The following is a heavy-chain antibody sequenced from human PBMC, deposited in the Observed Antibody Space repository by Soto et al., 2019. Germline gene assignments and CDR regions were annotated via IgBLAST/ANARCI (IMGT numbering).Heavy chain of an antibody. CDR3: ARAHGPYYDSSFYGLARNYFDY. CDR1: GFTFSSHA. Sequence: GGSLRLSCAGTGFTFSSHAMNWVRQAPGRSLEWVSVISFDGSNKYYAESVRGRYSISRDNSKNILYLDMHSLRPDDTAIYYCARAHGPYYDSSFYGLARNYFDYWGQGALVTVSS. CDR2: ISFDGSNK. D-gene: IGHD3-22*01. V-gene: IGHV3-30-3*01. J-gene: IGHJ4*02.